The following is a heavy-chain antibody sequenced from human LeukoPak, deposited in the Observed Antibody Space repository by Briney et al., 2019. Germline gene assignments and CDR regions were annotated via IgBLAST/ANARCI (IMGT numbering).Heavy chain of an antibody. CDR3: ATGRRLRFLEWLRIFDY. J-gene: IGHJ4*02. CDR1: GYTLTELS. V-gene: IGHV1-24*01. D-gene: IGHD3-3*01. Sequence: ASVKVSCKVSGYTLTELSMHWVRQAPGKGLEWMGGFDPEDGETIYAQKFQGRVTMTEDTSTDTAYMELSSLRSEDTAVYYCATGRRLRFLEWLRIFDYWGQETLVTVSS. CDR2: FDPEDGET.